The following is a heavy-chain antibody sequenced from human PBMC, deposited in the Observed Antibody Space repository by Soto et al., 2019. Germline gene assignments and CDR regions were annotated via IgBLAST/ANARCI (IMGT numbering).Heavy chain of an antibody. D-gene: IGHD4-17*01. CDR3: ARSSQSTVTTLDY. J-gene: IGHJ4*02. CDR1: GGSISSGGYY. Sequence: SETLSLTCTVSGGSISSGGYYWSWIRQHPGNGLEWIGYISFSGSTDYTPPLYGLVTISVDTSKNQFSLKLSSVTAADTSVYYCARSSQSTVTTLDYWGQGTLVTVSS. CDR2: ISFSGST. V-gene: IGHV4-31*01.